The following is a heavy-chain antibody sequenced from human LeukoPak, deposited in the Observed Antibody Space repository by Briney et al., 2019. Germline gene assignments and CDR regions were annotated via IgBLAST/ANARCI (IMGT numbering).Heavy chain of an antibody. Sequence: RASVKVSCKVSGYTLTELSMHWVRQAPGKGLEWMGCFDAENGETNYAQKFQGRVTMTEDTSTHTAYMELSSLRSEDTAVYYCATEIVGANSSPPYFDYWGQGTLVTVSS. CDR3: ATEIVGANSSPPYFDY. D-gene: IGHD1-26*01. CDR2: FDAENGET. J-gene: IGHJ4*02. CDR1: GYTLTELS. V-gene: IGHV1-24*01.